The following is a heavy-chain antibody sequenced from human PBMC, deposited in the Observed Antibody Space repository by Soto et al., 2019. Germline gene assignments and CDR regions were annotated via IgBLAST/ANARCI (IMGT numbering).Heavy chain of an antibody. Sequence: PSETLSLTCTVSGGSIRRSSYYWGWIRQPPEKGLEWIGSIYYSGSTYYNPSLKSRVTISADTSKNQFSLKLRSVTAADTAVSYGAGEDKCGDPFFDYWGQGTLVTVAS. V-gene: IGHV4-39*02. CDR2: IYYSGST. D-gene: IGHD4-17*01. CDR3: AGEDKCGDPFFDY. CDR1: GGSIRRSSYY. J-gene: IGHJ4*02.